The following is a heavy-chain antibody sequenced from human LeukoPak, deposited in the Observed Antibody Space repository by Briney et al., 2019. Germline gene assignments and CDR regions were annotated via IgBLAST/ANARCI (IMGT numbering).Heavy chain of an antibody. CDR1: AGSISSYY. CDR3: ARGQFSGSSPFVH. V-gene: IGHV4-59*01. D-gene: IGHD1-26*01. CDR2: IYYSGST. J-gene: IGHJ5*02. Sequence: SETLSLTCTVSAGSISSYYWSWIRQPPGMGLEWIGYIYYSGSTNYHPPLKSRVTITVNTSKTQFSLKLSSGAAAAAAVYCCARGQFSGSSPFVHWGQGTLVTVSS.